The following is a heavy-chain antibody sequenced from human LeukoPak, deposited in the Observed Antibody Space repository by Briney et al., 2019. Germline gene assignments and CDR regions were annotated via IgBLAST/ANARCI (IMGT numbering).Heavy chain of an antibody. CDR1: GFTLSDYE. CDR2: IPYDGTVQ. D-gene: IGHD3-10*01. J-gene: IGHJ4*01. V-gene: IGHV3-30*04. CDR3: ARDLLRGAPDYFDY. Sequence: GRSLRLSCAASGFTLSDYEMHWVRQAPGKGLEWVAVIPYDGTVQYYTDSVKGRFTISRDDSMNTLYLQMNSLRPEDTAVYYCARDLLRGAPDYFDYWGRGTLVTVSS.